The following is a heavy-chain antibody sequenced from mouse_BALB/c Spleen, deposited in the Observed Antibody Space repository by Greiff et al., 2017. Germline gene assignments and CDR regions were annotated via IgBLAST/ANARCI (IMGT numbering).Heavy chain of an antibody. Sequence: VKLQQSGPELVKPGASVKISCKASGYAFSSSWMNWVKQRPGQGLEWIGRIYPGDGDTNYNGKFKGKATLTADKSSSTAYMQLSSLTSVDSAVYFCARGGYYDYYAMDYWGQGTSVTVSS. D-gene: IGHD2-3*01. CDR2: IYPGDGDT. CDR3: ARGGYYDYYAMDY. V-gene: IGHV1-82*01. CDR1: GYAFSSSW. J-gene: IGHJ4*01.